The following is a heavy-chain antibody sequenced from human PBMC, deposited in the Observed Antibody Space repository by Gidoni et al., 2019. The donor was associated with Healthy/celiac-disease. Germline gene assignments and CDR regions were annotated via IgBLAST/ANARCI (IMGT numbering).Heavy chain of an antibody. CDR2: ISSSSSTI. V-gene: IGHV3-48*02. Sequence: EVQLVESGGGLVQPGGSLRLSCAASGFTFSSYSMNWVRQAPGKGLEGVSYISSSSSTIYYADSVKGRFTISRDNAKNSLYLQMNSLRDEDTAVYYCAALSPYCSSTSCSPGRYGMDVWGQGTTVTVSS. J-gene: IGHJ6*02. CDR1: GFTFSSYS. D-gene: IGHD2-2*01. CDR3: AALSPYCSSTSCSPGRYGMDV.